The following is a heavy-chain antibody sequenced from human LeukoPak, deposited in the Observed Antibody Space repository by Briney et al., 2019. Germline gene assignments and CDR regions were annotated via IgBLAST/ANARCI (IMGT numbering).Heavy chain of an antibody. CDR1: GGSFSGYY. V-gene: IGHV4-34*01. J-gene: IGHJ5*02. Sequence: SETLSLTCAVYGGSFSGYYWSWIRQPPGKGLELIGEINHSGSTNYNPSLKSRFTISLDTSKNQFSLKLSSVTAADTAVYYCARDLRDNLWGQGTLVTVSS. CDR2: INHSGST. CDR3: ARDLRDNL.